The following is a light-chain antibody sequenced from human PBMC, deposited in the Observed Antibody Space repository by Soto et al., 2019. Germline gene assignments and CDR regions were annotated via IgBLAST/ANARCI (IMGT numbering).Light chain of an antibody. Sequence: QSALTQPASVSGSPGQSITISCTGTSSDVGSYNLVSWYQQHPGKAPKLIIYEGTKPPSGVSNRFAGSKSGNTAFLTVSLLHAEDEADYCCCSYAGSSTVVFGGGTKLTVL. V-gene: IGLV2-23*01. J-gene: IGLJ2*01. CDR3: CSYAGSSTVV. CDR2: EGT. CDR1: SSDVGSYNL.